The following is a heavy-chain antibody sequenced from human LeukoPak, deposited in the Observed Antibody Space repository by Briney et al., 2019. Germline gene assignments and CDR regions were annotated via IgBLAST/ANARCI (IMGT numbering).Heavy chain of an antibody. CDR3: ARGRSGSYF. J-gene: IGHJ4*02. CDR1: GGSFSGYY. V-gene: IGHV4-34*01. Sequence: PSETLSLTCAVYGGSFSGYYWSWIRQPPGKGLEWIGEINHSGSTNYNPSLKSRVTISVDTSKNQFSLKLSSVTAADTAVYYCARGRSGSYFWGQGTLVTDSS. D-gene: IGHD1-26*01. CDR2: INHSGST.